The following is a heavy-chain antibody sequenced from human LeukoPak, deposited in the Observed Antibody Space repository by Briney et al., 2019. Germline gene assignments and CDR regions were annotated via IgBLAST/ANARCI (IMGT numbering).Heavy chain of an antibody. J-gene: IGHJ4*02. Sequence: GGSLRHSWAASGFSFTTYGMHLVRQAPGKGLEWVAFISSDGSNNYYANSVRGRFTISRDNSKSTLFLHMSSLRGEDTAVYWSAGIQQWPLMYYFDCWGQGTLVTVSS. CDR3: AGIQQWPLMYYFDC. V-gene: IGHV3-30*03. CDR1: GFSFTTYG. D-gene: IGHD5-18*01. CDR2: ISSDGSNN.